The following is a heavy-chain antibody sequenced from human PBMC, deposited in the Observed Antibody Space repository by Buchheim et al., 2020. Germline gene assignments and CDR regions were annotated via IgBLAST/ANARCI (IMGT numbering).Heavy chain of an antibody. Sequence: EVQLVESGGGLVQPGGSLRLSCAASGFTFSSHWMQWVRQGPGEGLVWVSRISGDGSGITYADSVRGRFTISRDNAKSTPSLQMNSLRAEDTAVYYCGRVTLGATGLDSWGQGT. V-gene: IGHV3-74*01. J-gene: IGHJ4*02. CDR3: GRVTLGATGLDS. CDR2: ISGDGSGI. CDR1: GFTFSSHW. D-gene: IGHD1-26*01.